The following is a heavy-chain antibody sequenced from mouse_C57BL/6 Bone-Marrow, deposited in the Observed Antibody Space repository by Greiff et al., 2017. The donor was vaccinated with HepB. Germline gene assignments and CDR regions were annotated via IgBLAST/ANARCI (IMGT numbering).Heavy chain of an antibody. CDR1: GYTFTDYY. D-gene: IGHD2-3*01. Sequence: VQLQQSGPELVKPGASVKISCKASGYTFTDYYMNWVKQSHGKSLEWIGDINPNNGGTSYNQKFKGKATLTVDKSSRPAYMELRSLTSEDSAVYYCVYDGYYDYFDYWGQGTTLTVSS. V-gene: IGHV1-26*01. CDR2: INPNNGGT. CDR3: VYDGYYDYFDY. J-gene: IGHJ2*01.